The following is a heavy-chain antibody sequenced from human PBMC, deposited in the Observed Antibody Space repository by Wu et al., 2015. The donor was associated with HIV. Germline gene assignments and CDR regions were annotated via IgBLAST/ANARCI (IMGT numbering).Heavy chain of an antibody. CDR2: VNPHTGDT. CDR3: VRALGGRGYSGYDLNY. V-gene: IGHV1-2*02. D-gene: IGHD5-12*01. J-gene: IGHJ4*02. Sequence: QVQLVQSGTEVKRPGTSVKVSCKASDYTFTDHYIHWVRQAPGTGLEWMGWVNPHTGDTNYTQKFHSRLTLTRDTSISTAYMELNRLISDDTAVYYCVRALGGRGYSGYDLNYWGQGTPVIVSS. CDR1: DYTFTDHY.